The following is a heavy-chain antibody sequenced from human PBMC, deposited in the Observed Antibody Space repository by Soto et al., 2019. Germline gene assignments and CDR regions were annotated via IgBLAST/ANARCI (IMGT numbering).Heavy chain of an antibody. J-gene: IGHJ3*02. CDR2: IIPIFGTA. D-gene: IGHD1-26*01. Sequence: QVQLVQSGAEVKKPGSSVKVSCKASGGTFSSYAISWVRQAPGQGLEWMGGIIPIFGTANYAQKFQGRVTITADESTNPGYLEVSSLRTEDPAVYFCARDGGATLGAFDIWGQGTMVTVSS. CDR3: ARDGGATLGAFDI. CDR1: GGTFSSYA. V-gene: IGHV1-69*01.